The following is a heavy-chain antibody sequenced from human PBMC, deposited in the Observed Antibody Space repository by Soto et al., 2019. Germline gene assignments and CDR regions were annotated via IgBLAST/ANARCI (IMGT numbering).Heavy chain of an antibody. CDR3: ARAAAPGYYPRGY. Sequence: SETLSLTCTVSGGSISSGGYYWSWIRQHPGKGLEWIGYIYYSGSTYYNPSLKSRVTISVDTSKNQFSLKLSSVTAADTAVYYCARAAAPGYYPRGYWGQGTLVTVSS. CDR2: IYYSGST. V-gene: IGHV4-31*03. CDR1: GGSISSGGYY. D-gene: IGHD3-22*01. J-gene: IGHJ4*02.